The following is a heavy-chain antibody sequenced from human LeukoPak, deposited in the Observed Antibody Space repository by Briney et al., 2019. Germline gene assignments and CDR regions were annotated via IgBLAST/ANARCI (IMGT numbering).Heavy chain of an antibody. CDR3: ARDNSVRDEAWWFNP. CDR1: GESFSGYY. Sequence: SETLSLTCAVYGESFSGYYWSWVRQPPGKGLEWIGEINHSGSTNYNPSLKSPVTISVDTSKNQFSLKLSSVTAADTAVYYCARDNSVRDEAWWFNPWGQGTLVTVAS. CDR2: INHSGST. D-gene: IGHD5-24*01. J-gene: IGHJ5*02. V-gene: IGHV4-34*01.